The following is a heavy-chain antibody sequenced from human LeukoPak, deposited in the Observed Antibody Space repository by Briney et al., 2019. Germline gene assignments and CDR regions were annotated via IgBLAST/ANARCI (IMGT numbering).Heavy chain of an antibody. CDR1: GESFSGYY. Sequence: PSETLSLTCAVYGESFSGYYWSWIRQPPGKGLEWIGETTHRGSTNYNPSLKSRVTLSVDTSKKQFSLNLNSVTAADTAVYYCARRGLGRPDYWGQGTLVTVSS. CDR3: ARRGLGRPDY. V-gene: IGHV4-34*01. CDR2: TTHRGST. J-gene: IGHJ4*02. D-gene: IGHD3/OR15-3a*01.